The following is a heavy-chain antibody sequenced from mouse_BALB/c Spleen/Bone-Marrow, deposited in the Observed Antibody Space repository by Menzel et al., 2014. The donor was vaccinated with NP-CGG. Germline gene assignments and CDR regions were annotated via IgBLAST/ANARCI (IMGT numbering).Heavy chain of an antibody. CDR3: ARHGSSYAMDY. J-gene: IGHJ4*01. CDR1: GFTFSNYY. V-gene: IGHV5-6-2*01. CDR2: INRSGGST. Sequence: EVKLVESGGGSVKLGGSLKLSCAASGFTFSNYYMSWVRQTPEKRLELVAAINRSGGSTYYPDTVKGRFTISSDDAKNTLYLQMSSLKSEDTALYYCARHGSSYAMDYWGQGTSVTVSS. D-gene: IGHD1-1*01.